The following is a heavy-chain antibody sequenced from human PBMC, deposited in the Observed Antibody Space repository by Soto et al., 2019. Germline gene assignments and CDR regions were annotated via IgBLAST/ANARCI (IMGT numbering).Heavy chain of an antibody. CDR1: GDSVSRDVNC. J-gene: IGHJ4*02. D-gene: IGHD7-27*01. CDR3: ARDNWGSIDY. Sequence: QMQLQESGPGLVKPSETLSLTCAVSGDSVSRDVNCWSWIRQPPGKGLEWIGYSRGANYNPSLKSRVTISVDTSKNQFSLKLTSVTAADTAVYYCARDNWGSIDYWGQGTLVTVSS. V-gene: IGHV4-61*08. CDR2: YSRGA.